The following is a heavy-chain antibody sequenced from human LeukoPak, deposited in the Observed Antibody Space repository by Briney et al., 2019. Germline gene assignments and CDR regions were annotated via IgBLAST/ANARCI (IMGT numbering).Heavy chain of an antibody. CDR1: GASISSFY. V-gene: IGHV4-59*08. Sequence: SETLSLTCTVSGASISSFYWSWIRQPPGKGLEWIGYVYDSGSIKYNPSLRSRVTIAVDTSKNQFSLNLSSVTAADTAVYYCTRHGPRRCSGGSCSKGYFDYWGQGTLVTVSS. CDR2: VYDSGSI. D-gene: IGHD2-15*01. J-gene: IGHJ4*02. CDR3: TRHGPRRCSGGSCSKGYFDY.